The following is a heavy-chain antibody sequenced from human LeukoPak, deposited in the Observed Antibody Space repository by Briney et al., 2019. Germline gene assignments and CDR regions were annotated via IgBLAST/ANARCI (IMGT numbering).Heavy chain of an antibody. V-gene: IGHV4-30-2*01. D-gene: IGHD6-13*01. CDR1: GGSISSGGYS. J-gene: IGHJ5*02. CDR3: ASSSNWSEFDP. CDR2: IYHSGST. Sequence: SQTLSLTCAVSGGSISSGGYSWSWIRQPPGKGLEWIGYIYHSGSTYYNPSLKSRVTISVDRSKNQFSLKLSSVTAADTAVYYCASSSNWSEFDPWGQGTLVTVSS.